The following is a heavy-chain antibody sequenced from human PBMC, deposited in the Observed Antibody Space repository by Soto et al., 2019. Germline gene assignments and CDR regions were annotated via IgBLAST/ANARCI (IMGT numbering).Heavy chain of an antibody. Sequence: SVKVSCKASGGTFSSYAISWVRQAPGQGLEWMGGIIPIFGTANYAQKFQGRVTITADESTSTAYMELSSLRSEDTAVYYCARGPAFGVVIDYFDYWGQGTLVTVSS. CDR1: GGTFSSYA. CDR2: IIPIFGTA. V-gene: IGHV1-69*13. CDR3: ARGPAFGVVIDYFDY. D-gene: IGHD3-3*01. J-gene: IGHJ4*02.